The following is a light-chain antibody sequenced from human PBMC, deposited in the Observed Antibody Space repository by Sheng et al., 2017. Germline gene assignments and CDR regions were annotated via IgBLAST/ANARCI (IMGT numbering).Light chain of an antibody. CDR3: QQYYGAPIT. CDR2: WAS. V-gene: IGKV4-1*01. Sequence: DIVMTQSPDSLAVSLGERATINCKSSQSVLYSSSNKNSLAWYQQKPGQPPKLLIYWASTRESGVPDRFSGSGSGTDFTLTISSLQAEDVAVYYCQQYYGAPITFGGGTKVEIK. J-gene: IGKJ4*01. CDR1: QSVLYSSSNKNS.